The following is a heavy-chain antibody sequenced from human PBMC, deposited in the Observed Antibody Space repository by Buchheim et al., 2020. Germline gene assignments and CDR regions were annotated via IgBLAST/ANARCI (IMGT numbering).Heavy chain of an antibody. J-gene: IGHJ4*02. V-gene: IGHV3-23*01. Sequence: EVQLLESGGGLVQPGGSLRLSCAASGFTFSSFGMSWVRQAPGKGLEWVSTISPNGATTYYADSVTGHFTISRDNSRNKLFLQMNSLRAEDTAVYYCAKRDNGYYFDYWGQGTL. CDR1: GFTFSSFG. CDR3: AKRDNGYYFDY. CDR2: ISPNGATT. D-gene: IGHD1-14*01.